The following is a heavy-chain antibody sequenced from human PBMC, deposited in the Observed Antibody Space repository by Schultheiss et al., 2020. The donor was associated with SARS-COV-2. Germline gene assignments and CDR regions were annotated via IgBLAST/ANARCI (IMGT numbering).Heavy chain of an antibody. D-gene: IGHD3-16*02. CDR2: IYDNGST. J-gene: IGHJ4*02. CDR3: ASRRLRLGELSLYGNDY. V-gene: IGHV4-31*03. Sequence: SETLSLTCTVSGGSLTSGDYWTWIRQHPGKGLEWSGCIYDNGSTNYNSSRKSRVTISVDTSKNQFSLKLSSVTAADTAVYYCASRRLRLGELSLYGNDYWGQGTLVTVSS. CDR1: GGSLTSGDY.